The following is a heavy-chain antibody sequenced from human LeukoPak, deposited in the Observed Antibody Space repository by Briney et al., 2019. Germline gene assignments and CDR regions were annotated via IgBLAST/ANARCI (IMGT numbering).Heavy chain of an antibody. J-gene: IGHJ6*03. CDR1: GFTFSSYS. D-gene: IGHD3-10*01. CDR3: AREVGSGSGSYYMYYYYMDV. V-gene: IGHV3-21*01. CDR2: ISSSSYM. Sequence: GGSLRLSCAASGFTFSSYSMNWVRQAPGKGLEWVSSISSSSYMYYADSVKGRFTISRDNAKNSLYLQMNSLRAEDTAVYYCAREVGSGSGSYYMYYYYMDVWGKGTTVTVSS.